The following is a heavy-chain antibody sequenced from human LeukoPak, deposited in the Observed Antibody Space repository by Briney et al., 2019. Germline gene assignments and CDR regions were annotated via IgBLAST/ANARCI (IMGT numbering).Heavy chain of an antibody. D-gene: IGHD2-15*01. V-gene: IGHV1-69*13. J-gene: IGHJ4*02. Sequence: GASVKVSCKASGGTFSSYAISWVRQAPGQGLEWMGGIIPIFGTANYAQKFQGRVTITADESTSTAYMELSSLRSEDTAVYYCARENCSGGSCALITLGFDYWGQGTLVTVSS. CDR1: GGTFSSYA. CDR2: IIPIFGTA. CDR3: ARENCSGGSCALITLGFDY.